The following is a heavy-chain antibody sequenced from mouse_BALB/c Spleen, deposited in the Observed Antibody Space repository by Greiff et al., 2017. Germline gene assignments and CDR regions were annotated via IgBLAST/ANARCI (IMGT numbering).Heavy chain of an antibody. J-gene: IGHJ3*01. V-gene: IGHV1-15*01. CDR2: IDPETGGT. D-gene: IGHD2-10*01. CDR1: GYTFTDYE. CDR3: TRGLPSPVFAY. Sequence: VKLQESGAELVRPGASVTLSCKASGYTFTDYEMHWVKQTPVHGLEWIGAIDPETGGTAYNQKFKGKATLTADKSSSTAYMELRSLTSEDSAVYYCTRGLPSPVFAYWGQGTLVTVSA.